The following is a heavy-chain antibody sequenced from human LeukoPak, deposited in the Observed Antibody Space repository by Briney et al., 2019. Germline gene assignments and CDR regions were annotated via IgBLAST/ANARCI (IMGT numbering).Heavy chain of an antibody. D-gene: IGHD2/OR15-2a*01. CDR3: ARGFVSAPHWDYYGMDV. CDR1: GCTFTSYY. V-gene: IGHV1-46*01. CDR2: INPSGGST. Sequence: ASVKVSCKASGCTFTSYYMHWVRQAPGQGLEWMGIINPSGGSTSYAQKFQGRVTMTRDTSTSTVYMGLSSLRSEDTAVYYCARGFVSAPHWDYYGMDVWGQGTTVTVSS. J-gene: IGHJ6*02.